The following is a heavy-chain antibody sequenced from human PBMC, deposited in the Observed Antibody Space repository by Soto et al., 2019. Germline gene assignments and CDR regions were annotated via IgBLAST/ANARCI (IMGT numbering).Heavy chain of an antibody. Sequence: TKNLSITCTVSGGSISRTTWWSWVRQPPGKGLEWIGEIYQSGVTNYNPSLKSRVTISVDKSKNQFSLRLTSVTAADTAVYYCARTELFLMSLLSPTSFDLSCRGTLGTGS. D-gene: IGHD1-7*01. V-gene: IGHV4-4*02. J-gene: IGHJ2*01. CDR1: GGSISRTTW. CDR3: ARTELFLMSLLSPTSFDL. CDR2: IYQSGVT.